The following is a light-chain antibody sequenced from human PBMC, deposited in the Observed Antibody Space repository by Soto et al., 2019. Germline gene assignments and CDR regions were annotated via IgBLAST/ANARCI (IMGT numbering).Light chain of an antibody. J-gene: IGKJ5*01. Sequence: SPVARSTLSCMASQSVNYNYLAWYQQKPGQAPRLLIYGASSRASGIPDRFSGSASGTDLTLTISRLEPEDFAVYYCQQYGSSIIFGQGTRLEIK. CDR1: QSVNYNY. CDR3: QQYGSSII. CDR2: GAS. V-gene: IGKV3-20*01.